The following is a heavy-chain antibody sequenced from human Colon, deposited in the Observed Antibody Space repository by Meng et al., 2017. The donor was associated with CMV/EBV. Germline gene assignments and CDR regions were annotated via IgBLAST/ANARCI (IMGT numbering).Heavy chain of an antibody. CDR2: IYYSGST. CDR1: GVSISSYY. D-gene: IGHD3-10*01. CDR3: ARLQITMVRGVTEYYFDY. V-gene: IGHV4-59*01. Sequence: SETLSLTCTVSGVSISSYYWSWIRQPPGKGLEWIGYIYYSGSTNYNPSLKSRVTISVDTSKNQFSLKLSSVTAADTAVYYCARLQITMVRGVTEYYFDYWGQGTLVTVSS. J-gene: IGHJ4*02.